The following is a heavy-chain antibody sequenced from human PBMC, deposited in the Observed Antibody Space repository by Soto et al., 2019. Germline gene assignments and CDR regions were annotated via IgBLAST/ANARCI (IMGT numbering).Heavy chain of an antibody. Sequence: PGGSLRLSCAASGFDASVNFMTWVRQAPGRGLEWVSTINNAGSTFYADSVKGRFTISRDDSKNTLYLQMNSLKTEDTAVYYCTRPTPLDILTGYSPIRYYYYGMDVWGQGTTVTVSS. J-gene: IGHJ6*02. CDR3: TRPTPLDILTGYSPIRYYYYGMDV. V-gene: IGHV3-66*04. CDR1: GFDASVNF. D-gene: IGHD3-9*01. CDR2: INNAGST.